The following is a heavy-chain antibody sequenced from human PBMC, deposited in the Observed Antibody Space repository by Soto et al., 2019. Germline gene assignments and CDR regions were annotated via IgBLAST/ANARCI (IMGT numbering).Heavy chain of an antibody. D-gene: IGHD1-26*01. Sequence: EVQLVESGGGLVKPGGSLRLSCAASGFTFSSYSMNWVRQAPGKGLEWVSSISSSSSYIYYADSVKGRFTISRDNAKNSRYLQMNSLRAEDTAVYYCARDHHSGSYHPRDPWGQGTLVTVSS. J-gene: IGHJ5*02. V-gene: IGHV3-21*01. CDR1: GFTFSSYS. CDR3: ARDHHSGSYHPRDP. CDR2: ISSSSSYI.